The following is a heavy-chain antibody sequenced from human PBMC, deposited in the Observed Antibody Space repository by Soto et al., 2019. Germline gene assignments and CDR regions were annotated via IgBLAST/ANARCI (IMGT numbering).Heavy chain of an antibody. CDR1: GYTFTGYY. J-gene: IGHJ6*02. CDR3: ARAAVSTDYYYYYGMDV. V-gene: IGHV1-2*04. Sequence: ASVKVSCKASGYTFTGYYMHWVRQAPGQGLEWMGWINPNSGGTNYAQKFQGWVTMTRDTSISTAYMELSRLRSDDTAVYYCARAAVSTDYYYYYGMDVWGQGTTVTVSS. CDR2: INPNSGGT.